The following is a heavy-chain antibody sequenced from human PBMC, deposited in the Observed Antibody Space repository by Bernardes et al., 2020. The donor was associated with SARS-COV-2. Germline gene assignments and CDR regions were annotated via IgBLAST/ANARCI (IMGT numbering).Heavy chain of an antibody. CDR3: AKIGYNFGALDV. Sequence: GGSLRLSCAASGFTFMNYAMAWVRQAPGKGLEWVSGMSGHGGGTYDADPVKGRFTISRDNTGNTLYLEMNSLRADDTAVYYCAKIGYNFGALDVWGQGTMVTVSS. V-gene: IGHV3-23*01. J-gene: IGHJ3*01. D-gene: IGHD5-12*01. CDR2: MSGHGGGT. CDR1: GFTFMNYA.